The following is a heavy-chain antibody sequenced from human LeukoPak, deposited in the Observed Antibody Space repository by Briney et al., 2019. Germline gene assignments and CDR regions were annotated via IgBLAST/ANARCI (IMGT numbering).Heavy chain of an antibody. Sequence: SETLSLTCAVHGGSFSGYYWSWIRQPPGTGLEWIGEINHSGSTNYNPSLKSRVTISVDTSKNQFSLKLSSVTAADTAVYYCARGHGTSRFSRPVPWGQGTLVTVSS. CDR1: GGSFSGYY. V-gene: IGHV4-34*01. CDR3: ARGHGTSRFSRPVP. J-gene: IGHJ5*02. D-gene: IGHD2-2*01. CDR2: INHSGST.